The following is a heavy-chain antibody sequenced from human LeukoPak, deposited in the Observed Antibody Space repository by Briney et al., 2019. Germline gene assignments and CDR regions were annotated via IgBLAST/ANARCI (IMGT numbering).Heavy chain of an antibody. CDR3: ARGPTNLVTAASGWFDP. CDR2: ISTSSSYI. V-gene: IGHV3-21*01. Sequence: NSGGSLRLSCAASGFTFSSYSMNWVRQAPGKGLEWVSSISTSSSYIYYADSVKGRFTISRDNAKNSLYLQMNSLRAEDTAVYYCARGPTNLVTAASGWFDPWGQGTLVTVSS. CDR1: GFTFSSYS. D-gene: IGHD2-15*01. J-gene: IGHJ5*02.